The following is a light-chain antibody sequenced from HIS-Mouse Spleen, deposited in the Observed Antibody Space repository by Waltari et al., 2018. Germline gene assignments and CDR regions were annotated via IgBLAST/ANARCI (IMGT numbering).Light chain of an antibody. CDR2: WAS. V-gene: IGKV4-1*01. CDR3: QQYYSTPLT. J-gene: IGKJ4*01. Sequence: DIVMTEAPDSLAVSLSERATINSNSSQSVLYSSNNKNYLAWYQQKPGQPPKLLIYWASTRESGVPDRFSGSGSGTDFTLTISSLQAEDVAVYYCQQYYSTPLTFGGGTKVEIK. CDR1: QSVLYSSNNKNY.